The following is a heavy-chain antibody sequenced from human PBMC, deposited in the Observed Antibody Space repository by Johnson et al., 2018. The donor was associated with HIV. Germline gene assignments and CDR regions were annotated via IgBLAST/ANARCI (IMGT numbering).Heavy chain of an antibody. J-gene: IGHJ3*02. CDR2: ISWNTGSI. CDR3: AKDGYSYVFDAFDI. D-gene: IGHD5-18*01. V-gene: IGHV3-9*01. CDR1: GFTFDDYA. Sequence: VESGGGLVQPGRSLRLSCAASGFTFDDYAMHWVRQTPGKGLEWVSGISWNTGSIGYVDSVKGRFTISRDNAKNSLYLQMNSLRAEDTALYYCAKDGYSYVFDAFDIWGQGTMVTVSS.